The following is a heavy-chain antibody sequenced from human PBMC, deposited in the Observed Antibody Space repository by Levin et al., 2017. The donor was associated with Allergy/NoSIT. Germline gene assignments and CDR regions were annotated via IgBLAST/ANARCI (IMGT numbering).Heavy chain of an antibody. J-gene: IGHJ4*02. CDR2: INHSGST. D-gene: IGHD1-26*01. V-gene: IGHV4-34*01. CDR3: ARLWYRGGY. Sequence: PSETLSLTCAVYGGSFSGYYWSWIRQPPGKGLEWIGEINHSGSTNYNPSLKSRVTISVDTSKNQFSLKLSSVTAADTAVYYCARLWYRGGYWGQGTLVTVSS. CDR1: GGSFSGYY.